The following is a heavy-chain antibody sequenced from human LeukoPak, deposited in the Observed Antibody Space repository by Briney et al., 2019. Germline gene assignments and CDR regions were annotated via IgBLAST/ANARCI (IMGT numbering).Heavy chain of an antibody. J-gene: IGHJ4*02. CDR1: GFTVSSNY. D-gene: IGHD4-17*01. CDR2: IKQDGSEK. Sequence: GSLRLSCAASGFTVSSNYMSWVRQAPGKGLEWVANIKQDGSEKYYVDSVKGRFTISRDNAKNSLYLQMNSLRAEDTAVYYCARYGRIDYGDYFDYWGQGTLVTVSS. CDR3: ARYGRIDYGDYFDY. V-gene: IGHV3-7*03.